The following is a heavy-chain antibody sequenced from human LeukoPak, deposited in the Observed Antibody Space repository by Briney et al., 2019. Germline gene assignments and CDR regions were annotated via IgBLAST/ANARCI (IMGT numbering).Heavy chain of an antibody. D-gene: IGHD1-26*01. CDR2: ISSSGSTI. CDR1: GFTFSSYE. J-gene: IGHJ4*02. Sequence: PGGSLRLSCAASGFTFSSYEMNWVRQAPGKGLEWVSYISSSGSTIYYADSVKGRFTTSRDNAKNSLYLQMNSLRAEDTAVYYCARDDLSGSYYDYWGQGTLVTVSS. CDR3: ARDDLSGSYYDY. V-gene: IGHV3-48*03.